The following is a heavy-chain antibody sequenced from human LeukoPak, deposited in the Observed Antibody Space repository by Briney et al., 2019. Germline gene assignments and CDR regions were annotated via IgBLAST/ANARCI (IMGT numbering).Heavy chain of an antibody. D-gene: IGHD3-10*01. CDR3: ARDRRWFGELVDY. Sequence: GESLRLSCAASGFTFSDYYMSWIRQAPGKGLEWVSYISSSGSTIYYADSVKGRFTISRDNAKNSLYLQMNSLRAEDTAVYYCARDRRWFGELVDYWGQGTLVTVSS. CDR2: ISSSGSTI. CDR1: GFTFSDYY. J-gene: IGHJ4*02. V-gene: IGHV3-11*01.